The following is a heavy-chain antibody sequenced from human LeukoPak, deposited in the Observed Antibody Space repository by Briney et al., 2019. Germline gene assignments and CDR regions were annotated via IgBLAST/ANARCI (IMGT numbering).Heavy chain of an antibody. V-gene: IGHV4-38-2*01. CDR1: GYSISSGHF. Sequence: SETLSLTCAVSGYSISSGHFWGWIRQPPGKGLEWIGSLSHGGRTFYNPSLRSRVTISIDTSKNQFSLKVNSVTAADTAVYYCARGFSGGDYAYWGQGTLVTV. CDR3: ARGFSGGDYAY. CDR2: LSHGGRT. D-gene: IGHD2-21*02. J-gene: IGHJ4*02.